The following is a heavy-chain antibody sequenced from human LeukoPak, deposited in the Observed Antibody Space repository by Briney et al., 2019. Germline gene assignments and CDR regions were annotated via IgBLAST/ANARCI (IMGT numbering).Heavy chain of an antibody. CDR1: GFTFSSYA. V-gene: IGHV3-23*01. Sequence: PAGSLRLSCAASGFTFSSYAMSWVRQAPGKGLEWVSATSGSGGSTYYADSVKGRFTISRDNSKNTLYLQMNSLRAEDTAVYYCAKDVRYYYDSSGYHPDAFDIWGQGTMVTVSS. D-gene: IGHD3-22*01. CDR2: TSGSGGST. J-gene: IGHJ3*02. CDR3: AKDVRYYYDSSGYHPDAFDI.